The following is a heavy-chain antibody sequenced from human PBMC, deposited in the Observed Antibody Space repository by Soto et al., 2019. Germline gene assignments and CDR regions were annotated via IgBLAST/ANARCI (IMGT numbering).Heavy chain of an antibody. Sequence: QVQLQESGPGLVKPSQTLSLTCTVSGGSISSGGYYSSWIRQHPGKGLEWIGYTYYSGSTYYNPSLKSRVTISVDTSKNQFSLKLSSVTGAETAVYYCACNYGDVDAFDIWGQGTMVTVSS. CDR1: GGSISSGGYY. J-gene: IGHJ3*02. CDR2: TYYSGST. CDR3: ACNYGDVDAFDI. V-gene: IGHV4-31*03. D-gene: IGHD4-17*01.